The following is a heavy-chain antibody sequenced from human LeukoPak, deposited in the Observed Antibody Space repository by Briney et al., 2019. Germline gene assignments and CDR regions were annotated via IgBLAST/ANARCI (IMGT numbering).Heavy chain of an antibody. J-gene: IGHJ6*03. CDR3: ARTVPRKFGVVIDYYYYYMDV. Sequence: GASVKVSCKASGGTFSSYAISWVRQAPGQGLEWMGGIIPIFGTANYAQKFQGRVTITTDESTSTAYMELSSLRSEDTAVYYCARTVPRKFGVVIDYYYYYMDVWGKGTTVTVSS. CDR1: GGTFSSYA. D-gene: IGHD3-3*01. CDR2: IIPIFGTA. V-gene: IGHV1-69*05.